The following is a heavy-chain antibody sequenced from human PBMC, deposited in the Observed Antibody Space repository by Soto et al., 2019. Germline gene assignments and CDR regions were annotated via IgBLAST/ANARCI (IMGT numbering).Heavy chain of an antibody. J-gene: IGHJ4*02. CDR3: ARGGNYYGSGRFSPHIDY. Sequence: PGGSLRLSCIMSGFTFTFFGMHWVRQAPGKGLEWVAVIWLDGSNKYYADSVKGRFTISRDNSRKTLYLQMNSLRAEDTAVYYCARGGNYYGSGRFSPHIDYWGQGTPVTVSS. D-gene: IGHD3-10*01. CDR1: GFTFTFFG. V-gene: IGHV3-33*01. CDR2: IWLDGSNK.